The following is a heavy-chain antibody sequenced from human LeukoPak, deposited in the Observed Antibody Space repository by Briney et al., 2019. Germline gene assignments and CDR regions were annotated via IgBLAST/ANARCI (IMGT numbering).Heavy chain of an antibody. CDR3: TTVRWLRTYNWFDP. D-gene: IGHD5-12*01. CDR2: IKSKTDGGTT. CDR1: GFTFSNAW. J-gene: IGHJ5*02. V-gene: IGHV3-15*01. Sequence: GGSLRLSCAASGFTFSNAWMSWVRQAPGKGLEWVGHIKSKTDGGTTDYAAPVKGRFTISRDDSKNTLYLQMNSLKTEDTAVYYCTTVRWLRTYNWFDPWGQGTLVTVSS.